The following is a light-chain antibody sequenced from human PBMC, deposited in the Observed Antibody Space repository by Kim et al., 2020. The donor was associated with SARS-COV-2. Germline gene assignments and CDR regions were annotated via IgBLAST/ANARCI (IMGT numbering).Light chain of an antibody. CDR3: QSYDSSNHGV. J-gene: IGLJ2*01. CDR1: SGTIASSY. V-gene: IGLV6-57*02. Sequence: KPVATSCTVGSGTIASSYVQCCQQRPGRAPPTVIYENNQRPAGGPDRFSGSSDCSSTAASLTIAGLKAEDEADYYCQSYDSSNHGVFGGGTQLTVL. CDR2: ENN.